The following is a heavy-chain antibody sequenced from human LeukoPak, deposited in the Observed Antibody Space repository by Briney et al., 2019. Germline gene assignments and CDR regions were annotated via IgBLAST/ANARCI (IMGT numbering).Heavy chain of an antibody. V-gene: IGHV1-46*01. CDR2: INPSGGST. CDR3: ARDLSRGYSYEALHY. CDR1: GYTFTSYY. J-gene: IGHJ4*02. D-gene: IGHD5-18*01. Sequence: ASVKVSCKASGYTFTSYYMHWVRQAPGQGLEWMGIINPSGGSTSYAQKFQGRVTMTRDMSTSTVYMELSSLRSEDTAVYYCARDLSRGYSYEALHYWGQGTLVTVSS.